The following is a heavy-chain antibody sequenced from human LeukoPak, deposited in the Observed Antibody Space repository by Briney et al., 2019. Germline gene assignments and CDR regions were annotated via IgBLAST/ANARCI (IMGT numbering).Heavy chain of an antibody. D-gene: IGHD2-21*02. CDR1: GGSIGTYY. CDR3: ARGYTADTFDI. CDR2: IYYSDTA. V-gene: IGHV4-59*01. J-gene: IGHJ3*02. Sequence: SETLSLTCTVSGGSIGTYYWSWIRQPPGKGLEWIGYIYYSDTANYNPSLTSRVTISLDTSNNEFSLRLTSVTAADTAVYYCARGYTADTFDIWGQGTMVTVSS.